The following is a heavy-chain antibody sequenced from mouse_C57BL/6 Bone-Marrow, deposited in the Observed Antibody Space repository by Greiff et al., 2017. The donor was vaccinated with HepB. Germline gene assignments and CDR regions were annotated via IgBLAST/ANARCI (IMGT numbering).Heavy chain of an antibody. D-gene: IGHD2-5*01. V-gene: IGHV1-7*01. J-gene: IGHJ4*01. CDR2: INPSSGYT. CDR1: GYTFTSYW. Sequence: QVTLKVSGAELAKPGASVKLSCKASGYTFTSYWMHWVKQRPGQGLEWIGYINPSSGYTKYNQKFKDKATLTADKSSSTAYMQLSSLTYEDSAVYYCARVGSNYPYAMDYWGQGTSVTVSS. CDR3: ARVGSNYPYAMDY.